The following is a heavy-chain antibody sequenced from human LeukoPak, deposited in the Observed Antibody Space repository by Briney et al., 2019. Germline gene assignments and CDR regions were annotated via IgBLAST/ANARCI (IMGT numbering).Heavy chain of an antibody. J-gene: IGHJ3*02. CDR1: GFTFSSYG. CDR3: AREAASGAFDI. CDR2: ISSSSSYI. D-gene: IGHD2-15*01. Sequence: PGGSLRLSCVASGFTFSSYGMHWVRQAPGKGLEWVSSISSSSSYIYYADSVKGRFTISRDNAKNSLYLQMNSLRAEDTAVYYCAREAASGAFDIWGQGTMVTVSS. V-gene: IGHV3-21*01.